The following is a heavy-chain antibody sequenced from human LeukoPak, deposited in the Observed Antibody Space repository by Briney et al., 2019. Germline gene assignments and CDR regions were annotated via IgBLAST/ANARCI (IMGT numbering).Heavy chain of an antibody. D-gene: IGHD2-21*02. V-gene: IGHV3-23*01. CDR1: GFPFNHYA. J-gene: IGHJ2*01. Sequence: PGGSLRLSCAASGFPFNHYAMTWVRQAPGKGPEWVSSISNGGDGTFYADSVKGRFTISRDNSKNTVYLQMNSLRADDTAVYYCAKDLLIFVVATAHWYFDLWGRGTLVTVSS. CDR3: AKDLLIFVVATAHWYFDL. CDR2: ISNGGDGT.